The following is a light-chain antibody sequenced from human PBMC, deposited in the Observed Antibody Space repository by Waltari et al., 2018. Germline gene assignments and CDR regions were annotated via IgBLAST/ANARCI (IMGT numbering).Light chain of an antibody. V-gene: IGLV1-40*01. CDR3: QSYDSSLSGYV. Sequence: QPVLTPPPSVPGAPGQRVTITGTGSSSNIWPRIVVHWYQQLPGTAPRLLIYSNSNRPSGVPDRFSGSKSGTSASLAITGLQAEDEADYYCQSYDSSLSGYVFGTGTKVTVL. CDR1: SSNIWPRIV. CDR2: SNS. J-gene: IGLJ1*01.